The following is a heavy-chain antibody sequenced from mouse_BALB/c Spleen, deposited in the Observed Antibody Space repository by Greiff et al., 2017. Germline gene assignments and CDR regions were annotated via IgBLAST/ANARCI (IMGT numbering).Heavy chain of an antibody. Sequence: VQGVESGAELARPGASVKLSCKASGYTFTSYWMQWVKQRPGQGLEWIGAIYPGDGDTRYTQKFKGKATLTADKSSSTAYMQLSSLASEDSAVYYCARSDGYYPYWYFDVWGAGTTVTVSS. V-gene: IGHV1-87*01. J-gene: IGHJ1*01. CDR1: GYTFTSYW. D-gene: IGHD2-3*01. CDR2: IYPGDGDT. CDR3: ARSDGYYPYWYFDV.